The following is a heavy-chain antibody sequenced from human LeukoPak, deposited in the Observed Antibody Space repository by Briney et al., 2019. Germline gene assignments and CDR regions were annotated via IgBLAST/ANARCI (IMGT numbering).Heavy chain of an antibody. CDR1: GGTFSTYA. CDR3: ARHGGISILGLAPPGGAFDI. CDR2: IIPIFGTA. Sequence: SVKVSCKASGGTFSTYAISWVRQAPGQGLEWMGEIIPIFGTANYAQMFQGRVTITTGESTSTAYMELSSLRSEDTAVYYCARHGGISILGLAPPGGAFDIWGQGTMVTVSS. V-gene: IGHV1-69*05. D-gene: IGHD3-3*01. J-gene: IGHJ3*02.